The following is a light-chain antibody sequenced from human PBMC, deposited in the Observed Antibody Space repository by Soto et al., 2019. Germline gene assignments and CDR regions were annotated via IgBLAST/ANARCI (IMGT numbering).Light chain of an antibody. Sequence: DIQMTQSPSSVSASVGDRATITCRASQDVRSWLAWYQQKPGTAPKLLIYATSSLQGGVPSRFSGIGSGTDFTLTISSLQPEDFATYYCLQANSFPLTFGGGTKVDIK. J-gene: IGKJ4*01. CDR2: ATS. V-gene: IGKV1-12*01. CDR1: QDVRSW. CDR3: LQANSFPLT.